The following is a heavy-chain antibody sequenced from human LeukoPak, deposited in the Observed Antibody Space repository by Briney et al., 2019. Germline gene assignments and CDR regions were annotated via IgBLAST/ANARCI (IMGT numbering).Heavy chain of an antibody. V-gene: IGHV1-69*13. CDR1: GGTFSSYA. CDR3: ASGGNVVVPAVIFDY. J-gene: IGHJ4*02. Sequence: ASVKVSCKASGGTFSSYAISWVRQAPGQGLEWMGGIIPIFGTANYAQKFQGRVTITADESTSTAYMELSSLRSEDTAVYYCASGGNVVVPAVIFDYWGQGTLVTVSS. D-gene: IGHD2-2*02. CDR2: IIPIFGTA.